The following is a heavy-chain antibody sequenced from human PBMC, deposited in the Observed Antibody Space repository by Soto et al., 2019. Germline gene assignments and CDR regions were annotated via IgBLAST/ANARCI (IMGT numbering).Heavy chain of an antibody. CDR1: GESFSGYY. J-gene: IGHJ6*02. Sequence: QVHLQQRGAGLLKPSETLSLNCVVSGESFSGYYWSWIRQTPGMGLEWIGEVDHRGSTTYNPSLKYRASISIDSSKNLFSLELTSVTAADTALYFCARYEYGNSLYGVDVWGQGTRVTVSS. CDR3: ARYEYGNSLYGVDV. V-gene: IGHV4-34*02. CDR2: VDHRGST. D-gene: IGHD1-7*01.